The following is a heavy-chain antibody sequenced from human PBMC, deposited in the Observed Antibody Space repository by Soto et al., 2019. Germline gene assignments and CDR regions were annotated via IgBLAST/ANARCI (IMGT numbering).Heavy chain of an antibody. D-gene: IGHD2-21*02. Sequence: GESLKISCKGSGYSFAGYWITWVRQKPGKGLDWMGRIDPSDSQTYYSPSFRGHVTISATKSITTVFLQWSSLRASDTAMYYCATQIYDSDPGPNFHYYFDSWGQGTPVTVSS. CDR3: ATQIYDSDPGPNFHYYFDS. CDR1: GYSFAGYW. J-gene: IGHJ4*02. V-gene: IGHV5-10-1*01. CDR2: IDPSDSQT.